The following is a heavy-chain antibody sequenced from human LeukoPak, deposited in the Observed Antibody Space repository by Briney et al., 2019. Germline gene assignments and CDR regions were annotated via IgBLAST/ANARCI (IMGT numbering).Heavy chain of an antibody. D-gene: IGHD3-22*01. CDR3: ARDFRYYFGSSGFDY. CDR1: GGSISRSSHY. CDR2: IYYSGST. Sequence: LETLSLTCTVSGGSISRSSHYWGWIRQPPGRGLEWIGNIYYSGSTYYNPSLKSRVTISVDTSKNQFSLKLSSVTAADTAVYYCARDFRYYFGSSGFDYWGQGTLVTVSS. V-gene: IGHV4-39*07. J-gene: IGHJ4*02.